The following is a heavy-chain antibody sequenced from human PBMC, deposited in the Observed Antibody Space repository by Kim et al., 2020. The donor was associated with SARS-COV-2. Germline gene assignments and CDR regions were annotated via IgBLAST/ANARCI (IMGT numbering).Heavy chain of an antibody. CDR1: GGSFSGYY. V-gene: IGHV4-34*01. J-gene: IGHJ5*02. Sequence: SETLSLTCAVYGGSFSGYYWSWIRQPPGKGLEWIGEINHSGSTNYNPSLKSRVTISVDTSKNQFSLKLSSVTAADTAVYYCARGAAYSSVNWFDPWGQGTLVTVSS. D-gene: IGHD6-19*01. CDR3: ARGAAYSSVNWFDP. CDR2: INHSGST.